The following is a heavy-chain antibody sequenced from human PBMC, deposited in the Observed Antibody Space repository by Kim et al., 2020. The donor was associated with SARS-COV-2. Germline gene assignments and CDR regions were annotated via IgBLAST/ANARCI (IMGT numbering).Heavy chain of an antibody. J-gene: IGHJ4*02. Sequence: VKGRFTISRDNSKNSLYLQMNSLRTEDTALYYCAKDMTQSGIFGVVIDYWGQGTLVTVSS. V-gene: IGHV3-43*01. CDR3: AKDMTQSGIFGVVIDY. D-gene: IGHD3-3*01.